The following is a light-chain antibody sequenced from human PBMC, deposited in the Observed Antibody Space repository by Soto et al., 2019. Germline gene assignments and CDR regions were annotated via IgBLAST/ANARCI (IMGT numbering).Light chain of an antibody. CDR2: SNN. V-gene: IGLV1-44*01. J-gene: IGLJ2*01. CDR3: AAWDDSLNGHVV. CDR1: RSNIGSNT. Sequence: QAVVSQPPSASGTPGQRVTISCSGSRSNIGSNTVNWYQQLPGTAPKLLIYSNNQRPSGVPDRFSGSKSGTSASLAVRGLQSEDEADYYCAAWDDSLNGHVVFGGGTKLTVL.